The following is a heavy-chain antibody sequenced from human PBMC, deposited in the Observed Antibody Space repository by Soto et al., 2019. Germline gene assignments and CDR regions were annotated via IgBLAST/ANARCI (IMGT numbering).Heavy chain of an antibody. Sequence: EVQLVESGGGLVQPGGSLRLSCAASGFTFSSYWMHWVRQAPGKGLLWVSRLNGDGSTTSYADSVKGRFTISRDNAKNTLYLQMNSLRADDTAVYYCAAGWAYNYAYTLGSWGQGTLVTVSS. CDR2: LNGDGSTT. CDR1: GFTFSSYW. V-gene: IGHV3-74*01. D-gene: IGHD5-18*01. CDR3: AAGWAYNYAYTLGS. J-gene: IGHJ5*02.